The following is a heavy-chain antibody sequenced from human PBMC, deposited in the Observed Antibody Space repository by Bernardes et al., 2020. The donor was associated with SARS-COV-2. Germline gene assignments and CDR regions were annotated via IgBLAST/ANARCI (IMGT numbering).Heavy chain of an antibody. J-gene: IGHJ5*02. D-gene: IGHD3-22*01. Sequence: LSLTCTVSGGSISSHYWSWIRQPPGKGLEWIGYIYYSGSTYYNPSLKSRVTISVDTSKNQFSLNLSSVTAADTAVYYCARVSYDSSGYNWFDPWGQGTLVTVSS. CDR1: GGSISSHY. CDR2: IYYSGST. V-gene: IGHV4-59*11. CDR3: ARVSYDSSGYNWFDP.